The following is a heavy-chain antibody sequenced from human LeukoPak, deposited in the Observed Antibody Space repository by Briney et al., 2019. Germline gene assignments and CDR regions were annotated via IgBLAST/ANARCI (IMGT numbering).Heavy chain of an antibody. CDR1: GFSLTTSGAG. Sequence: SGPTLLNPTHPLTLTFTFSGFSLTTSGAGVGWLRQPPGKALEWLAHIYWDDDKLYTPSLKSRLTITKDTSKNQVVLTMTNMDPVDTATYYCAHRRMDTSIIWGQGTLVTVSS. J-gene: IGHJ4*02. CDR3: AHRRMDTSII. CDR2: IYWDDDK. D-gene: IGHD5-18*01. V-gene: IGHV2-5*02.